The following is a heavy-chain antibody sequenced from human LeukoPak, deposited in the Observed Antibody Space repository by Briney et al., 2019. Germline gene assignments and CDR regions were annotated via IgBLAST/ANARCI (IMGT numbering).Heavy chain of an antibody. D-gene: IGHD3-22*01. CDR3: ARWRGEYYYDSRGYRGAIDY. CDR2: ISNDGNKK. J-gene: IGHJ4*02. V-gene: IGHV3-30-3*01. Sequence: PGGSLRLSCTASGFTFDNYALHWVRQTPAKGLEWVAVISNDGNKKFYTDSVKGRFIISRDNSKNTLSLQMSSLRLEDAAVYYCARWRGEYYYDSRGYRGAIDYWGQGTLVTVSS. CDR1: GFTFDNYA.